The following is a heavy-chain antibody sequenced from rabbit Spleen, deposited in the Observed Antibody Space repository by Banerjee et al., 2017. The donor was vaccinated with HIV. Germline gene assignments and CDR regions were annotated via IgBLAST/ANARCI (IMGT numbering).Heavy chain of an antibody. V-gene: IGHV1S40*01. CDR2: IVGSSSDFT. Sequence: VESGGDLVKPGASLTLTCTASGVSFNFNNYMCWVRQAPGKGLEWISCIVGSSSDFTYSATWAKGRFTCSKTSSTTVTLQMTSLTVADTATYFCARDTGTSFSTYGMDLWGPGTLVTVS. CDR1: GVSFNFNNY. CDR3: ARDTGTSFSTYGMDL. J-gene: IGHJ6*01. D-gene: IGHD7-1*01.